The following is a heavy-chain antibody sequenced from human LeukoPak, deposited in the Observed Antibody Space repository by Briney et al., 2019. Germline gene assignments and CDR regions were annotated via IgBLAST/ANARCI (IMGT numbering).Heavy chain of an antibody. J-gene: IGHJ4*02. CDR1: GYSISSGYY. Sequence: SETLSLTCTVSGYSISSGYYWGWIRQPPGKGLEWIGRIYTSGSTNYNPSLKSRVTISVDTSKNQFSLKLSSVTAADTAVYYCASSLWFGESQAFDYWGQGTLVTVSS. D-gene: IGHD3-10*01. V-gene: IGHV4-38-2*02. CDR3: ASSLWFGESQAFDY. CDR2: IYTSGST.